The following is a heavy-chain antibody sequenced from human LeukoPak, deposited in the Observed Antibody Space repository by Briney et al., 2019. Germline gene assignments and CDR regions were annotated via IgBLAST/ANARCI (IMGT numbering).Heavy chain of an antibody. D-gene: IGHD6-13*01. CDR2: INPNSGGT. V-gene: IGHV1-2*06. CDR1: GYTFTGYY. Sequence: ASVKVSCKASGYTFTGYYMHWVRQAPGQGLEWMGRINPNSGGTNYAQKFQGRVTMTRDTSISTAYMELSRLRSDDTAVYYCARISSSWYYFDYWGQGTLATVSS. J-gene: IGHJ4*02. CDR3: ARISSSWYYFDY.